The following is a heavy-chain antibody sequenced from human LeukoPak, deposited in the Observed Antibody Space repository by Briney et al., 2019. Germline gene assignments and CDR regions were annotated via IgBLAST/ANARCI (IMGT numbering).Heavy chain of an antibody. J-gene: IGHJ4*02. D-gene: IGHD5-12*01. Sequence: PSETLSLTCTVSGYSISSGYYWGWIRQPPGKGLEWIGSIYHSGSTNYNPSLKSRVTISVDTSKNQFSLKLSSVTAADTAVYYCASGRDIAGACDYWGQGTLVTVSS. CDR1: GYSISSGYY. V-gene: IGHV4-38-2*02. CDR2: IYHSGST. CDR3: ASGRDIAGACDY.